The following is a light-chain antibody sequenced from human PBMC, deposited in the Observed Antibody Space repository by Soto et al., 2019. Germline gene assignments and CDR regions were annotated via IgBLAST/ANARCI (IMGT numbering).Light chain of an antibody. J-gene: IGLJ3*02. CDR1: RSNIGSNY. V-gene: IGLV1-47*02. CDR2: SNN. Sequence: QSVLTQPPSASATPGQRVSISCSGSRSNIGSNYVYWYQQLPGAAPRLLMYSNNQRPSGVPGRFSVSKSDTSASLAISGLRSEDEADYYCAAWDDNLSGWVFGGGTKLTVL. CDR3: AAWDDNLSGWV.